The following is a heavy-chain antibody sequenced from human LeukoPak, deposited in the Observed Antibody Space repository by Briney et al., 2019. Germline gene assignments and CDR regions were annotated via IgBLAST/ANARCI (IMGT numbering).Heavy chain of an antibody. V-gene: IGHV3-7*04. Sequence: GGSLRLSCAASGFTFSNFWMSWVRQAPGRGLEWVANIKGDGSKTYYVDSVKGRFTISRDNAKNSLYLQMNSLRADDTALYYCARHWEGVESDAFDIWGQGTMVTVSS. J-gene: IGHJ3*02. CDR1: GFTFSNFW. CDR3: ARHWEGVESDAFDI. CDR2: IKGDGSKT. D-gene: IGHD1-26*01.